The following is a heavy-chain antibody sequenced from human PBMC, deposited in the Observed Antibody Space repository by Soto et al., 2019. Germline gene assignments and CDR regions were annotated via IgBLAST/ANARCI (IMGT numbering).Heavy chain of an antibody. Sequence: QVQLVQSGAEVKKPGSSVKVSCKASGGTFSTFAFTWVRQAPGQGLEWMGGIIPIFGTVNYAQKFQGRVTITADESTSTAYMDLSSLRSEDTAVYYCAVGSAVAGTHHDYYYYYYGMDVWGQGTTVTVSS. V-gene: IGHV1-69*01. J-gene: IGHJ6*02. CDR3: AVGSAVAGTHHDYYYYYYGMDV. D-gene: IGHD6-19*01. CDR2: IIPIFGTV. CDR1: GGTFSTFA.